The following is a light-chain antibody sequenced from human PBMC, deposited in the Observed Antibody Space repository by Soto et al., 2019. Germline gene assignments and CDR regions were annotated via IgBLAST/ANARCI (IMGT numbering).Light chain of an antibody. Sequence: EIVLTQSPGALSLSPGERATLSCRASQSVSSSYLAWYQQKPGQAPRLLIYGASSRATGIPDRFSGSGSGTDFTLTISRLEPEDFAVYYGQQYGSSPLTFGGGTKVAIK. CDR3: QQYGSSPLT. V-gene: IGKV3-20*01. J-gene: IGKJ4*01. CDR1: QSVSSSY. CDR2: GAS.